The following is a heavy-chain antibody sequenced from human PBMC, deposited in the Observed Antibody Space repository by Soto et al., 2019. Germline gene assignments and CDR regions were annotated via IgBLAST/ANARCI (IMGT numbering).Heavy chain of an antibody. D-gene: IGHD3-16*01. CDR1: GGSISSHY. Sequence: SETLSLTGTVSGGSISSHYWSWGRQAPGKGLEWRGHIYYRGSTSYSPSLRSRSTISVDTSNNQFSLKLNSVTTPDTAVHYCARAGGEAYGMDVWGQGTKVTVSS. CDR2: IYYRGST. J-gene: IGHJ6*02. V-gene: IGHV4-59*11. CDR3: ARAGGEAYGMDV.